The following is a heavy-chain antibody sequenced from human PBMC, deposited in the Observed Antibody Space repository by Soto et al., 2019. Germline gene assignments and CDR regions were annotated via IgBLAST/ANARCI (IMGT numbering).Heavy chain of an antibody. J-gene: IGHJ4*02. D-gene: IGHD3-10*02. CDR2: ISYDGSNK. CDR1: GFTFSSYA. Sequence: QVQLVESGGGVVQPGRSLRLSCAASGFTFSSYAMHWVRQAPGTGLEWVAVISYDGSNKYYADSVKGRFTISRDNSKNTLYLQMNSLRAEDTAVYYCARDRATVRPFDYWGQGTLVPVSS. CDR3: ARDRATVRPFDY. V-gene: IGHV3-30-3*01.